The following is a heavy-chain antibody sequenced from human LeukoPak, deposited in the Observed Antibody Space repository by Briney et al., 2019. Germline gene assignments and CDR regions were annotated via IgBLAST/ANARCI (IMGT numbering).Heavy chain of an antibody. CDR3: TRGGLGIAVAVPNY. V-gene: IGHV3-49*04. J-gene: IGHJ4*01. Sequence: GGSLRLSCTASGFTFGDYAMSWVRQAPGKGLEWVGFIRSKAYGGTTEYAASVKGSFTISRDDSKSIAYLQMNSLKTEDTAVYYCTRGGLGIAVAVPNYWGQGTLVTVSS. CDR2: IRSKAYGGTT. D-gene: IGHD6-19*01. CDR1: GFTFGDYA.